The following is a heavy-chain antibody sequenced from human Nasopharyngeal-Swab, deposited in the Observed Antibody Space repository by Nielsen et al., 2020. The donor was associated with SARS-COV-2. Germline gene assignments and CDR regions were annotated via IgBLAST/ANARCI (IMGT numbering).Heavy chain of an antibody. V-gene: IGHV3-7*01. J-gene: IGHJ6*02. CDR3: ARESRDDYGDYPLLYYYFYGMDV. CDR2: IKQDGSEK. Sequence: ARQAPGKGLEWVANIKQDGSEKYYVDSVKGRFTIPRDNAKNSLYLQMNSLRVEDTAVYYCARESRDDYGDYPLLYYYFYGMDVWGQGTTVTVSS. D-gene: IGHD4-17*01.